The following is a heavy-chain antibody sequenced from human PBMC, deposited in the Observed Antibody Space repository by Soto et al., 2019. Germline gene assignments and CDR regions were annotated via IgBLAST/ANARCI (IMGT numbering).Heavy chain of an antibody. J-gene: IGHJ3*02. CDR2: IKSKTDGGTT. V-gene: IGHV3-15*07. Sequence: SVSTAWMNWVRQAPGKGLEWVGRIKSKTDGGTTDYAAPVKGRFTISRDDSKNTLYLQMNSLKTEDTAVYYCTTCGEYYYDIRAFDIWGQGTMVTVSS. D-gene: IGHD3-22*01. CDR1: SVSTAW. CDR3: TTCGEYYYDIRAFDI.